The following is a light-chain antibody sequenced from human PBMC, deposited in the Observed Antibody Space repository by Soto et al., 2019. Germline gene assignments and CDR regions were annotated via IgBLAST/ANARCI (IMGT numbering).Light chain of an antibody. CDR3: QQYNDWPLT. CDR1: QSVNSN. Sequence: EKVMTPAAAAPSMSPGERATLSCRACQSVNSNLAWYQQKPGQAPRLLLYGASTRATGIPARFSGSASGTEFTLTISILQSEDSAVYYCQQYNDWPLTFGGGTKVDIK. CDR2: GAS. V-gene: IGKV3-15*01. J-gene: IGKJ4*01.